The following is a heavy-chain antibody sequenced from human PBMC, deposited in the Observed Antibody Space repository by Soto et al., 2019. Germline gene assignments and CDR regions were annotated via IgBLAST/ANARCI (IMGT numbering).Heavy chain of an antibody. CDR2: IIAVLGIT. Sequence: QVHLVQSGAEVRKPGSSVKVSCKASGGTSSTYTISWVRQAPGQGLEWMGRIIAVLGITNYAQSFQGRVTITAATCTSTAYMELSSLRSEDTAVYYCAREEGTVTYDYWGQGTLVTVSS. D-gene: IGHD4-17*01. CDR1: GGTSSTYT. CDR3: AREEGTVTYDY. J-gene: IGHJ4*02. V-gene: IGHV1-69*08.